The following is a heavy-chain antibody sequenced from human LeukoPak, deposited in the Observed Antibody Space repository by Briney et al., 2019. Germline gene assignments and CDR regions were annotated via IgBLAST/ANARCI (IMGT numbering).Heavy chain of an antibody. V-gene: IGHV3-23*01. CDR2: ISGGGGST. J-gene: IGHJ4*02. Sequence: PGGSLRLSCAASGFTFTSYAMTWVRQAPGKGLEWVSSISGGGGSTYYADSVKGRFTIFRDNSKNTLYLQMSSLRAEDTAVYYCAKLGSLGTIAVAGMEDYWGQGTLVTVSS. CDR3: AKLGSLGTIAVAGMEDY. D-gene: IGHD6-19*01. CDR1: GFTFTSYA.